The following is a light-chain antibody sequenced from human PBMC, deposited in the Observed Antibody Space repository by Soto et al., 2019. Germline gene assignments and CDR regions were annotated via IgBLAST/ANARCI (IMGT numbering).Light chain of an antibody. J-gene: IGLJ2*01. CDR3: CSYAGSYTV. CDR1: SSDVGIYNF. V-gene: IGLV2-23*02. CDR2: EVS. Sequence: QSALTQPASVSGSPGQSITISCTVTSSDVGIYNFVSWYQQHPGKAPKLMIYEVSKRPSGISNRFSGSKSGNTASLTISGLQTEDEADYYCCSYAGSYTVFGGGTKLTVL.